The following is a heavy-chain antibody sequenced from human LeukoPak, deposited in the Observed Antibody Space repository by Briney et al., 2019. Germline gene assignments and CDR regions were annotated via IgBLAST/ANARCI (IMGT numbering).Heavy chain of an antibody. CDR2: ISYDGSNK. Sequence: GGSLRLSCAASGFTFDNYGMHWVRQAPGKGLEWVAVISYDGSNKYYADSVKGRFTTSRDNSKNTLYLQMNSLRAEDTAVYYCARYGDSYYYYYYYMDVWGKGTTVTISS. D-gene: IGHD4-17*01. V-gene: IGHV3-30*03. CDR3: ARYGDSYYYYYYYMDV. CDR1: GFTFDNYG. J-gene: IGHJ6*03.